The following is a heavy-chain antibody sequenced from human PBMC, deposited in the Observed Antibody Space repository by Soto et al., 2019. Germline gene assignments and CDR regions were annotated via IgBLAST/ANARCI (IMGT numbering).Heavy chain of an antibody. CDR1: GYTLTELS. V-gene: IGHV1-24*01. CDR2: FEPEDGET. D-gene: IGHD2-2*01. J-gene: IGHJ6*04. CDR3: AKGINIVVVRRSAMDV. Sequence: SGKVSCKVSGYTLTELSMHWGRQAPGKGLGWMGGFEPEDGETIYAQKVQGRVTMTEDTSTDTAYMEVSSLRSEDTAVYYCAKGINIVVVRRSAMDVWGKGPTVTVSS.